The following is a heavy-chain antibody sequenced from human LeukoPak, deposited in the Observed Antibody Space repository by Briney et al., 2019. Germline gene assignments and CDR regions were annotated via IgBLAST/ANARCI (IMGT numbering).Heavy chain of an antibody. CDR2: INHSGST. J-gene: IGHJ4*02. Sequence: SETLSLTCAVYGGSFSGYYWSWIRQPPGKGLEWIGEINHSGSTNYNPSLKSRVTISVDTSKNQFSLKLSSVTAADTAVYYCAREEDTAMVVDYWGQGTLVTVSS. CDR3: AREEDTAMVVDY. D-gene: IGHD5-18*01. V-gene: IGHV4-34*01. CDR1: GGSFSGYY.